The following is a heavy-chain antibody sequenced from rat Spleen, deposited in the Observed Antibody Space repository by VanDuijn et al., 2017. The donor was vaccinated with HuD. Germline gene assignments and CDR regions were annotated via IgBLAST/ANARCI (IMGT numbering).Heavy chain of an antibody. CDR2: ITNSGGGV. V-gene: IGHV5-31*01. Sequence: EVQLVESGGGLVQPGRSLKLSCVASGFTFNKYWMNWIRQAPGKGLEWVASITNSGGGVYYPDSVQGRFTISRDNAQNTLYLQMNSLRSEDTATYYCTRENYYSGDYWGQGVMVTVSS. J-gene: IGHJ2*01. CDR3: TRENYYSGDY. D-gene: IGHD1-1*01. CDR1: GFTFNKYW.